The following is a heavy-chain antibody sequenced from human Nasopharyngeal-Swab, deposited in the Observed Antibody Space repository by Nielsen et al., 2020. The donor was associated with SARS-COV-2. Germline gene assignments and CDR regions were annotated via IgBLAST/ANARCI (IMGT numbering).Heavy chain of an antibody. Sequence: SETLSLTCTVSGYSISSGYYWGWIRQPPGKGLEWIGSIYHSGSTYYNPSLKSRVTISVDPSKNQFSLKLSSVTAADTAVYYCARDWSYYYDSSGLEEDYWGQGTLVTVSS. V-gene: IGHV4-38-2*02. CDR1: GYSISSGYY. CDR2: IYHSGST. CDR3: ARDWSYYYDSSGLEEDY. J-gene: IGHJ4*02. D-gene: IGHD3-22*01.